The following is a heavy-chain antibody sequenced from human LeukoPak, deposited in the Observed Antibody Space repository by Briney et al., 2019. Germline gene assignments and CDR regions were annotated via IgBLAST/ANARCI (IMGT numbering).Heavy chain of an antibody. Sequence: SETLSLTCTVSGGSISRYYWSCIRQSPGKGLEYIAYIHYSGTTNYSPSLKSRVTLSVDTSKSQVSLKLNSLTAADTAVYYCAGGGYCSRSSCFAPLFDYWGQGTLVTVSS. D-gene: IGHD2-2*01. CDR1: GGSISRYY. CDR2: IHYSGTT. CDR3: AGGGYCSRSSCFAPLFDY. V-gene: IGHV4-59*01. J-gene: IGHJ4*02.